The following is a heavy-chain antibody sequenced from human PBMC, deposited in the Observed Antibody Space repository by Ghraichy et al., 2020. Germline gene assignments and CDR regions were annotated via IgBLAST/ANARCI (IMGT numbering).Heavy chain of an antibody. J-gene: IGHJ1*01. CDR3: AKFARDWPNEYLQH. CDR1: GFTFRTYA. Sequence: GGSLRLSCAASGFTFRTYAMSWVRQAPGKGLEWVSAITDNGGTTYDAESVKGRFTISRDNSKNTLFLQMNSLRGEDTAVYYCAKFARDWPNEYLQHWGQGALVNVSS. CDR2: ITDNGGTT. V-gene: IGHV3-23*01. D-gene: IGHD3/OR15-3a*01.